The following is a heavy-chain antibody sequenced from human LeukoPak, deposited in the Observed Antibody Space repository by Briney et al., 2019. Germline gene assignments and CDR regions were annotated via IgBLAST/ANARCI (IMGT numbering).Heavy chain of an antibody. Sequence: PSETLSLTCTVSGGSISSYYWSWIRQPPGKGREWIGYIYYSGSTNYNPSLKSRVTISVDTSKNQFSLKLSSVTAADTAVYYCARVFDPTGEYNWFDPWGQGTLVTVSS. V-gene: IGHV4-59*01. CDR2: IYYSGST. J-gene: IGHJ5*02. D-gene: IGHD7-27*01. CDR1: GGSISSYY. CDR3: ARVFDPTGEYNWFDP.